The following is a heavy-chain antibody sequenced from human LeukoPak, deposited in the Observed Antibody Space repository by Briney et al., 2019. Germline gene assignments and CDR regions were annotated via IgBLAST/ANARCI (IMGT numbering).Heavy chain of an antibody. D-gene: IGHD3-3*01. Sequence: GGSLRLSCAASGFTFSSYGMHWVRQAPGKGLEWVAFIRYDGSNKYYADSVKGRFTISRDNSKNTLYLQMNSLRAEDTAVYYCARPAVLRFLEWLSNDAFDIWGQGTMVTVSS. V-gene: IGHV3-30*02. J-gene: IGHJ3*02. CDR3: ARPAVLRFLEWLSNDAFDI. CDR1: GFTFSSYG. CDR2: IRYDGSNK.